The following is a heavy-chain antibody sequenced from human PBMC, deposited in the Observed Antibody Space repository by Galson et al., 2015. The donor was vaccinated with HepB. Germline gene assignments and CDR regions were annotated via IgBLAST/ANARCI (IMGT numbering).Heavy chain of an antibody. V-gene: IGHV1-69*04. Sequence: QSGAEVKKPGASVKASCKASGGTFSSYAISWVRQAPGQGLEWMGRIIPILGIANYAQKFQGRVTITADKSTSTAYMELSSLRSEDTAVYYCARVIRYSSGWPPHFDLWGRGTLVTVSS. CDR1: GGTFSSYA. D-gene: IGHD6-19*01. J-gene: IGHJ2*01. CDR3: ARVIRYSSGWPPHFDL. CDR2: IIPILGIA.